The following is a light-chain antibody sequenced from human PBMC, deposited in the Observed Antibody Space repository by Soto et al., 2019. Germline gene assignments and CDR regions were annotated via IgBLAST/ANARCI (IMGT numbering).Light chain of an antibody. V-gene: IGLV1-47*01. J-gene: IGLJ1*01. CDR1: SSNIGSNY. Sequence: QSVLTQPPSASGTPGQRVIISCSGSSSNIGSNYVYWYQQLPGTAPKLLIYKNNQRPSGVPDRFSGSKSGTSASLAISGLRSEDEADYYCAAWDDSLSGGVFGTGTKVTLL. CDR3: AAWDDSLSGGV. CDR2: KNN.